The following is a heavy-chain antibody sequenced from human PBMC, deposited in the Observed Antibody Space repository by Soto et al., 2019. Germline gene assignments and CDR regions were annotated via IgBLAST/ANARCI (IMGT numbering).Heavy chain of an antibody. CDR1: GFAVSRSY. V-gene: IGHV3-66*01. CDR2: IFAGGRS. D-gene: IGHD3-10*01. J-gene: IGHJ4*02. CDR3: ARGLHSESLDLSLSAN. Sequence: EVTLVESGGGLVQPGGSLRLSCAGSGFAVSRSYMTWVRQAPGKGLEWVSVIFAGGRSSYADSVKVRFMIYRETSNNTLFLQMNKLRAEDTAVYYCARGLHSESLDLSLSANWGQGVLVSVSS.